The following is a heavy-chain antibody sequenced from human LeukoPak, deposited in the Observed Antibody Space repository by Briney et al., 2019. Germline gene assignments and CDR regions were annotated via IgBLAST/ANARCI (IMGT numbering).Heavy chain of an antibody. CDR1: GFTFRSYW. Sequence: PGGSLRLSCAASGFTFRSYWMSWVRQAPGKGLEWVGRIKSKTDGGTTDYTAPVKGRFTISRDDSKNTLYLQMNSLKTEDTAVYYCTTDGDSSTDDAFDIWGQGTMVTVSS. V-gene: IGHV3-15*01. D-gene: IGHD3-22*01. CDR3: TTDGDSSTDDAFDI. J-gene: IGHJ3*02. CDR2: IKSKTDGGTT.